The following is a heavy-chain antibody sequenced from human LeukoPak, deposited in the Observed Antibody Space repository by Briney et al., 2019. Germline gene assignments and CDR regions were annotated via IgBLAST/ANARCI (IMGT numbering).Heavy chain of an antibody. CDR3: ARGKTYYDISIDAFDI. Sequence: SETLSLTCTVSSGSISSYYWSWIRQPPGKGLEWIGYIYYSGSTNYNPSLKSRVTISVDTSKNQFSLKLSSVTAADTAVYYCARGKTYYDISIDAFDIWGQGTMVTVSS. V-gene: IGHV4-59*01. D-gene: IGHD3-22*01. CDR1: SGSISSYY. J-gene: IGHJ3*02. CDR2: IYYSGST.